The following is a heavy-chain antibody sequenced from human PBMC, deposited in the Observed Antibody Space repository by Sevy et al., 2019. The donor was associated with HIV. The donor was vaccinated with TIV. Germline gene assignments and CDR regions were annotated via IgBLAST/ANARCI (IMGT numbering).Heavy chain of an antibody. J-gene: IGHJ6*02. CDR3: STDIVVQSGYSYDFSTFNPDRPHNSGADV. CDR2: IRNDPDGGTT. D-gene: IGHD5-12*01. V-gene: IGHV3-15*01. Sequence: GGSLRLSCTASGFTFRNAWMTWVRQVPGKGLEWVGRIRNDPDGGTTDYAAPVRGRFTISRDDSKNTLYLQMNSLETEDIAVYYCSTDIVVQSGYSYDFSTFNPDRPHNSGADVWGQGTTVTVSS. CDR1: GFTFRNAW.